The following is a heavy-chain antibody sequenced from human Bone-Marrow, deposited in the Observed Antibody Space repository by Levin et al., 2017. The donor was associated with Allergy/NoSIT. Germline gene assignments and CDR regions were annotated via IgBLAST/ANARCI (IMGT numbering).Heavy chain of an antibody. Sequence: SQTLSLTCSVSGGSISTDSYYWGWLRQPPGKALEWIASIYYTGSTYYNLSLKNRVTISVDTSRSQLSLKLSSVTAADTAVYYCARQGGVDILTDYFDSWGLGTLVTVSS. D-gene: IGHD3-9*01. CDR3: ARQGGVDILTDYFDS. V-gene: IGHV4-39*01. J-gene: IGHJ4*02. CDR2: IYYTGST. CDR1: GGSISTDSYY.